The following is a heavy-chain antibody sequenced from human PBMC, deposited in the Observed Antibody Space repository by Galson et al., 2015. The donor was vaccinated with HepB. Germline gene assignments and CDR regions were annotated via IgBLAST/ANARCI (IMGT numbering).Heavy chain of an antibody. Sequence: SLRLSCAASGFTFSDYYMSWIRQAPGKGLEWVSYVSSGSSYINYADFVKGRFTISRDNAKNSLYLQMNSLRADDTAVYYCAREVVAGTIYYGMDVWGQGTTVTVSS. CDR3: AREVVAGTIYYGMDV. V-gene: IGHV3-11*06. J-gene: IGHJ6*02. CDR2: VSSGSSYI. CDR1: GFTFSDYY. D-gene: IGHD6-19*01.